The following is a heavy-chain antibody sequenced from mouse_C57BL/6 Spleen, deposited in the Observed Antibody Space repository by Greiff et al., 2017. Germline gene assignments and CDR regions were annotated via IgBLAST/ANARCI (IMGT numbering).Heavy chain of an antibody. Sequence: DVQLVESGGGLVKPGGSLKLSCAASGFTFSSYAMSWVRQTPEKRLEWVATISDGGSYTYYPDNVKGRFTISRDNAKNNLYLQMSHLKSEDTAMYYCARVYGNYVYYAMDYWGQGTSVTVSS. CDR2: ISDGGSYT. D-gene: IGHD2-1*01. V-gene: IGHV5-4*01. CDR1: GFTFSSYA. J-gene: IGHJ4*01. CDR3: ARVYGNYVYYAMDY.